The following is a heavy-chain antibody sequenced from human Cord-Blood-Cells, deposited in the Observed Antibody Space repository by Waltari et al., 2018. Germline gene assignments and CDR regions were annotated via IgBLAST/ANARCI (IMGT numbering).Heavy chain of an antibody. V-gene: IGHV1-69*01. J-gene: IGHJ6*02. CDR3: AREVEPPADIKDYYYGMDV. CDR1: GGTFSSYA. CDR2: IIPIFGTA. Sequence: QVQLVQSGAEVKKPGSSVKVSCKASGGTFSSYAISWVRPAPGHGLEWMGGIIPIFGTANYEQKFQGRVTITADESTSTAYMELSSLRSEDTAVYYCAREVEPPADIKDYYYGMDVWGQGTTVTVSS.